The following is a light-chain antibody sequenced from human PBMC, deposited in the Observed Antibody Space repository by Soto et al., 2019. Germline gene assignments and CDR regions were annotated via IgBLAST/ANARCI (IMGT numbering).Light chain of an antibody. J-gene: IGLJ3*02. CDR1: SSNLGSNT. V-gene: IGLV1-44*01. Sequence: QSVLTQPPSASGTPGQRVTISCSGSSSNLGSNTVNWYQQLPGTAPKLLIYHNNQRPSGIPDRFSGSKSGTSASLDISGLQSDDEADYYCTAWDGSLDGRVFGGGTKVTVL. CDR3: TAWDGSLDGRV. CDR2: HNN.